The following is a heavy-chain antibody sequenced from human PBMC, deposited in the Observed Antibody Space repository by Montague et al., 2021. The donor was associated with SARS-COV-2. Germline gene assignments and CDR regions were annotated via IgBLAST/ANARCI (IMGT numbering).Heavy chain of an antibody. CDR2: IYYSRST. J-gene: IGHJ6*02. D-gene: IGHD3-9*01. CDR3: TRGEILTANSGYLYHGMDV. CDR1: GGSIRNYY. Sequence: SETLSLTCTVSGGSIRNYYWTWIRQSPGKGLEWIGFIYYSRSTNSNPSLESRVTISVDTSKNQFSPNLTSVTAADTAVYYCTRGEILTANSGYLYHGMDVWGQGTTVTVSS. V-gene: IGHV4-59*01.